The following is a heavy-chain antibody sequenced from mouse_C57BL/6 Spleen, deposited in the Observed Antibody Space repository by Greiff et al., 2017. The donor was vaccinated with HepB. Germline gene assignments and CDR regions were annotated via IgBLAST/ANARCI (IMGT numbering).Heavy chain of an antibody. CDR1: GYSITSGYY. D-gene: IGHD2-1*01. V-gene: IGHV3-6*01. CDR2: ISYDGSN. J-gene: IGHJ4*01. CDR3: ARDPTLYYGNYEGAMDY. Sequence: EVQLQQSGPGLVKPSQSLSLTCSVTGYSITSGYYWNWIRQFPGNKLEWMGYISYDGSNNYNPSLKNRISITRDTSKNQFFLKLNSVTTEDTATYYCARDPTLYYGNYEGAMDYWGQGTSVTVSS.